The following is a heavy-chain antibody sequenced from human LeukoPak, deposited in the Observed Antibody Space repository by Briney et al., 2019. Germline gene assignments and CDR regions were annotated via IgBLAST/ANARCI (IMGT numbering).Heavy chain of an antibody. CDR2: IKQDGSEK. CDR1: GFTFSSYW. CDR3: AKDAAAADTNWFDP. J-gene: IGHJ5*02. V-gene: IGHV3-7*01. D-gene: IGHD6-13*01. Sequence: GGSLRLSCAASGFTFSSYWMSWVRQAPGKGLEWVANIKQDGSEKYYVDSVKGRFTISRDNAKNSLYLQMNSLRAEDTAVYYCAKDAAAADTNWFDPWGQGTLVTVSS.